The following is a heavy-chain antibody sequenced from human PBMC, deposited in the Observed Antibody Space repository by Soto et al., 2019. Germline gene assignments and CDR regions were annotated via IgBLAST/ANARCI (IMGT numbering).Heavy chain of an antibody. CDR1: GFSLSTSGVG. Sequence: QITLKESGPTLVKPTQTLTLTCTFSGFSLSTSGVGVGWIRQPPGKALEWLALIYWDDDKRYSPSLKSRLTITKDTPKNQVVLTMTNMDPVDTATYYCAHTMITFGGVIVGLDYWGQGTLVTVSS. CDR2: IYWDDDK. D-gene: IGHD3-16*02. CDR3: AHTMITFGGVIVGLDY. J-gene: IGHJ4*02. V-gene: IGHV2-5*02.